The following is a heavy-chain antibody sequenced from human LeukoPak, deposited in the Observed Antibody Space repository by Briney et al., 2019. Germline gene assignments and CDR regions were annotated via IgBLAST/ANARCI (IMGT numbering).Heavy chain of an antibody. CDR3: AKDTGIAAAGHGGYFDY. J-gene: IGHJ4*02. Sequence: PGGSLRLSCAASGITFDDYAMHWVRQAPGKGLEWVSGISWNSGSIGYADPVKGRFTISRDNAKNSLYLQMNSLRAEDTALYYCAKDTGIAAAGHGGYFDYWGQGTLVTVSS. CDR1: GITFDDYA. CDR2: ISWNSGSI. D-gene: IGHD6-13*01. V-gene: IGHV3-9*01.